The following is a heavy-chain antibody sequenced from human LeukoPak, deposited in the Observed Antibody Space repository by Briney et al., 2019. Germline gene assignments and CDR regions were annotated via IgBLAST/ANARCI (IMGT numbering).Heavy chain of an antibody. CDR2: ISSSSSYI. J-gene: IGHJ4*02. D-gene: IGHD3-10*01. CDR3: ATMVRGGITSSFDY. Sequence: PGRSLRLSCAASGFTFSSYSMNWVRQAPGKGLEWVSSISSSSSYIYYADSVKGRFTISRDNAKNSLYLQMNSLRAEDTAVYYCATMVRGGITSSFDYWGQGTLVTVSS. V-gene: IGHV3-21*01. CDR1: GFTFSSYS.